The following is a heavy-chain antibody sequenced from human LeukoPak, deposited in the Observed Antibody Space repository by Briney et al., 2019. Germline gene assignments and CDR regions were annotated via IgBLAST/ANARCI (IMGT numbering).Heavy chain of an antibody. CDR1: GFTFSSYS. J-gene: IGHJ4*02. CDR3: ARGVDTAMVIPFDY. V-gene: IGHV3-21*01. Sequence: PGGSLRLSCAASGFTFSSYSMNWVRQAPGKGLEWVSSISSSSSYIYYADSVKGRFTISRDNAKNSLFLRMNSLRAEDTAVYYCARGVDTAMVIPFDYWGQGTLVTVSS. D-gene: IGHD5-18*01. CDR2: ISSSSSYI.